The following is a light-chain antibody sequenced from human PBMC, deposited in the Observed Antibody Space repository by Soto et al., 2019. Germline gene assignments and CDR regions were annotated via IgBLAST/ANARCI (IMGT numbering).Light chain of an antibody. J-gene: IGKJ4*01. Sequence: EIVMTQSPATLSVSPGGRATLSCRASQSVSSNLAWYQQKPGQAPKVLIYRASSRATGIPDRFSGSGSGTDFTLTISRLEPEDFAVYYCQQYGSSPLTFGGGTKVDIK. CDR1: QSVSSN. CDR3: QQYGSSPLT. CDR2: RAS. V-gene: IGKV3-20*01.